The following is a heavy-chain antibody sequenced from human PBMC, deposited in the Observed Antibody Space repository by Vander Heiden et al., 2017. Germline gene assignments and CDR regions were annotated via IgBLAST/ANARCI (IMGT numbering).Heavy chain of an antibody. CDR2: FSHGGIKV. CDR3: ARYRTGDYFDL. V-gene: IGHV3-30-3*01. CDR1: GFTFSNSG. J-gene: IGHJ4*02. D-gene: IGHD1-26*01. Sequence: VQLVESVGGVLQPGRSVSVACAPTGFTFSNSGMHGDRHAPGKGLEWVAVFSHGGIKVDKADSVKGRFTISRDKSKNTVDMQMNSVRPEDTAVCCCARYRTGDYFDLWGQGTLVTVAA.